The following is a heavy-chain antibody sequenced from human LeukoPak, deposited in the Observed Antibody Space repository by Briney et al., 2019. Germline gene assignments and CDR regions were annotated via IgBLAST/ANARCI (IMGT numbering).Heavy chain of an antibody. V-gene: IGHV4-59*01. Sequence: SSETLYLTCTVSGGSISSYYWSWIRQPPGKGLEWIGYIYYSGSTNYNPSLKSRVTISVDTSKNQFSLKLSSVTAADTAVYYCARVKYYDILTGYDAFDIWGQGTMVTVSS. J-gene: IGHJ3*02. CDR2: IYYSGST. CDR1: GGSISSYY. CDR3: ARVKYYDILTGYDAFDI. D-gene: IGHD3-9*01.